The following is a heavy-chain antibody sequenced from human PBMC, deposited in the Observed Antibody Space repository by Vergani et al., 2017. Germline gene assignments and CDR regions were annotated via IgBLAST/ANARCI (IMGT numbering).Heavy chain of an antibody. J-gene: IGHJ4*02. CDR1: GGTFSSYT. CDR3: ATGGYYYDSSGYFDY. Sequence: QVQLVQSGAEVKKPGASVKVSCKASGGTFSSYTISWVRQAPGQGLEWMGRIIPILGIANYAQKFQGRVTITADKSTSTAYMALSSLRSEDTAVYYCATGGYYYDSSGYFDYWGQGTLVTVSS. D-gene: IGHD3-22*01. CDR2: IIPILGIA. V-gene: IGHV1-69*09.